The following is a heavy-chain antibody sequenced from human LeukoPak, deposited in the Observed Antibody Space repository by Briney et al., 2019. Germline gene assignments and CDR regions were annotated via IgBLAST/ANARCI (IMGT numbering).Heavy chain of an antibody. D-gene: IGHD3-22*01. CDR1: GGSISSGGYS. V-gene: IGHV4-30-2*01. Sequence: PSETLSLTCAVSGGSISSGGYSWSWNRQPPGKGLEWIGYIYHSGSTYYNPSLKSRVTISVDRSKNQFSLKLSSVTAADTAVYYCASSLDSSGYYYGESWGQGTLVTVSS. J-gene: IGHJ4*02. CDR2: IYHSGST. CDR3: ASSLDSSGYYYGES.